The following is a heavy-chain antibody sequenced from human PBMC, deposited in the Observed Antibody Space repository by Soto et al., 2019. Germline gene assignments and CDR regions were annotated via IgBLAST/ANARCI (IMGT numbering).Heavy chain of an antibody. D-gene: IGHD6-13*01. J-gene: IGHJ4*02. CDR1: GFTFDDYV. CDR2: ISWNSGII. CDR3: AKDGASSRWHYFDY. Sequence: EVLLVESGGGLLQPGRSLRLSCAASGFTFDDYVMHWVRQAPGEGLAWVSGISWNSGIIGYADSVKGRFTISRDNAKNSLYLQMNSLRGEDTALYYCAKDGASSRWHYFDYWGQGTLVTVSS. V-gene: IGHV3-9*01.